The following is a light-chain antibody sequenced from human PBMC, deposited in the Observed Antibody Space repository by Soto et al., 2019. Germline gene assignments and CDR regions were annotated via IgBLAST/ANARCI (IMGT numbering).Light chain of an antibody. J-gene: IGKJ1*01. V-gene: IGKV3-20*01. CDR3: QQYAGSPRT. Sequence: IVLTQSPGTLSASPGERATLSRRASQSVSNNYLAWYQQKPGQAPRLLIYGAPNRATGIPDRFSGSGSGTDFTLTISRLEPEDFAVYFCQQYAGSPRTFGQGTRWIS. CDR2: GAP. CDR1: QSVSNNY.